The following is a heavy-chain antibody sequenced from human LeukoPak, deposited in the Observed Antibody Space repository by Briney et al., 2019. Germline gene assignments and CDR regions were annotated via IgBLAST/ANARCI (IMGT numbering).Heavy chain of an antibody. Sequence: GGSLRLSCAASGFTFSSYGMHWVRQAPGKGLEWVAFIGYDGSNKYYADSVKGRFTISRDNSKHTLYLQMNSLRAEDTAVYYCAKERDTAMVTIDYWGQGTLVTASS. D-gene: IGHD5-18*01. V-gene: IGHV3-30*02. J-gene: IGHJ4*02. CDR1: GFTFSSYG. CDR2: IGYDGSNK. CDR3: AKERDTAMVTIDY.